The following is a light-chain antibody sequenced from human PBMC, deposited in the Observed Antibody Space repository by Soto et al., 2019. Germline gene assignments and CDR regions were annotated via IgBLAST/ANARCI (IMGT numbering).Light chain of an antibody. CDR1: QSISSNY. CDR3: QQHGASIT. CDR2: GAS. J-gene: IGKJ4*01. Sequence: EIVLTQSPGTLSLSPGERATLSCRASQSISSNYLAWYQQKPGQAPRLLIYGASTRATGIPDRFSGSGSGTDFTLTISRLEPEDFAVYHCQQHGASITFGGGTRVENK. V-gene: IGKV3-20*01.